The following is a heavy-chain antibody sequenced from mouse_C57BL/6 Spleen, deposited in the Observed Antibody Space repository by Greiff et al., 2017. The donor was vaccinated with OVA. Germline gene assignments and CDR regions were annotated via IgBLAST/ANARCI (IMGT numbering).Heavy chain of an antibody. CDR3: ARGPVVGSFDV. D-gene: IGHD1-1*01. CDR2: INPSNGGT. CDR1: GSTFTRYW. V-gene: IGHV1-53*01. J-gene: IGHJ1*03. Sequence: QVQLQQPGTELVKPGASVKLSCKASGSTFTRYWMHWVKQRPGQGLEWIGNINPSNGGTNYNAKFKSKATLTVDKSSSTAYMQLSSLTSEDSAVYYCARGPVVGSFDVWGTGTTVTVSS.